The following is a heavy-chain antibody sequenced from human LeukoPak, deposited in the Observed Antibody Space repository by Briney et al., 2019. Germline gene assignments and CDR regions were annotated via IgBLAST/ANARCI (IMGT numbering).Heavy chain of an antibody. CDR1: GFTFSGSG. CDR3: ARGSEYNYAFTGRERTKSRLDY. V-gene: IGHV3-30*19. Sequence: PGGSLRLSCAASGFTFSGSGMHWVRQAPGKGLEWVAVTSFDGSNRYYADSVKGRFTISRDNSKNTLYLQMNSLRAEDTAVYYCARGSEYNYAFTGRERTKSRLDYWGQGTLVTVSS. D-gene: IGHD3-16*01. CDR2: TSFDGSNR. J-gene: IGHJ4*02.